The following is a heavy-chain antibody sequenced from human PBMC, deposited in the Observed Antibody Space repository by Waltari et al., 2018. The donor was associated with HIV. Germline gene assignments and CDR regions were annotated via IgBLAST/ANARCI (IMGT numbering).Heavy chain of an antibody. CDR3: VRDRTSETTGDFDS. CDR1: GFTFDLFS. J-gene: IGHJ4*02. CDR2: ISKSGYYV. D-gene: IGHD1-1*01. Sequence: DVQLVESGVGLVKPGQSLRLSCIPSGFTFDLFSMTWVRQAPGGGLEWVASISKSGYYVYYSDSLKGRVTISRDNAKESLLLQVSSLAADDTGLYFCVRDRTSETTGDFDSWGRGVPVIVSS. V-gene: IGHV3-21*02.